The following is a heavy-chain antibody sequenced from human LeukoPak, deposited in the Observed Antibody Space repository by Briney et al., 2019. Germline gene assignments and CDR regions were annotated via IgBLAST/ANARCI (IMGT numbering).Heavy chain of an antibody. J-gene: IGHJ6*03. V-gene: IGHV3-23*01. CDR1: GFTFSSYA. CDR2: ISGSGGST. D-gene: IGHD3-3*01. Sequence: GGSLRLSCAASGFTFSSYAMTWVRQAPGKGLEWVSAISGSGGSTYYADSVKGRFTISRDDSKNTLYLQMNSLRAEDTAVYYCAKEKVTIPYYYMDVWGKGTTVTVSS. CDR3: AKEKVTIPYYYMDV.